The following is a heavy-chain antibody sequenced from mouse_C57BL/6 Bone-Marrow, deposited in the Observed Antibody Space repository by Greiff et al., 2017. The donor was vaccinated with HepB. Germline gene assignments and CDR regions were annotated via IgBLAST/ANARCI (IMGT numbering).Heavy chain of an antibody. D-gene: IGHD1-1*01. V-gene: IGHV3-6*01. CDR3: ARRGSSSLYAMDY. Sequence: EVKLMESGPGLVKPSQSLSLTCSVTGYSITSGYYWNWIRQFPGNKLEWMGYISYDGSNNYNPSLKNRISITRDPSNDQFFLKLNPVTTEDTATYYCARRGSSSLYAMDYWGQGTSVTVSA. J-gene: IGHJ4*01. CDR1: GYSITSGYY. CDR2: ISYDGSN.